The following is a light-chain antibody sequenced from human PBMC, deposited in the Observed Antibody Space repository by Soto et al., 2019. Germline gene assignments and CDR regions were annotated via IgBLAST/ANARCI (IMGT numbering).Light chain of an antibody. CDR1: QSVSRI. V-gene: IGKV3-20*01. Sequence: EIVMTQSPATLSVSPGERTTLSCRASQSVSRILAWYQQKPGQAPRLLIYDSSNRAPGIPDRFSGSRSGTDFTLTISRLEPEDFAVYYCQLYGGSPKTFGQGTKVDIK. CDR2: DSS. CDR3: QLYGGSPKT. J-gene: IGKJ1*01.